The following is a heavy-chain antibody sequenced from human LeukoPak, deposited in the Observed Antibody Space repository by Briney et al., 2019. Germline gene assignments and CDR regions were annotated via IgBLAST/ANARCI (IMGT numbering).Heavy chain of an antibody. CDR3: TSVGGWFDHFDY. CDR1: GFTFSSYA. Sequence: GGSPRLSCAASGFTFSSYAMSWVRQAPGKGLEWVSAISGSGGSTYYADSVKGRFTISRDSSKNTLYLQMNSLRAEDTAVYYCTSVGGWFDHFDYWGQGTLVTVSS. D-gene: IGHD6-19*01. V-gene: IGHV3-23*01. CDR2: ISGSGGST. J-gene: IGHJ4*02.